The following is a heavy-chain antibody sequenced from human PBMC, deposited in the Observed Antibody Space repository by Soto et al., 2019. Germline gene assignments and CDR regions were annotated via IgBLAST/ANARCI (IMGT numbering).Heavy chain of an antibody. CDR3: TTGNDYGDHPLSPHFDY. CDR1: GFTFSNAW. Sequence: EVQLVESGGGLVKPGGSLRLSCAASGFTFSNAWMSWVRQAPGKGLERVGRIKSKTDGGTTDYSAPVKGRYTISRDDSKNPLYLQMNSLKTEDTAVYYCTTGNDYGDHPLSPHFDYWGQGTLVTVSS. J-gene: IGHJ4*02. V-gene: IGHV3-15*01. D-gene: IGHD4-17*01. CDR2: IKSKTDGGTT.